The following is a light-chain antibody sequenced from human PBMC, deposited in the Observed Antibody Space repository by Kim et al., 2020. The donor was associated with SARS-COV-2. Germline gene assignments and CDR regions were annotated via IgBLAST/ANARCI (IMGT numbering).Light chain of an antibody. J-gene: IGLJ1*01. CDR3: LLYYGGAYV. Sequence: PGGTLTPTCPSSTGAGTSGYYPNWFQQKPGQAPRALIYSTSNKPSWTPARFSGSLLGGKAALTLSGVQPEDEAEYYCLLYYGGAYVFGTGTKVTVL. CDR1: TGAGTSGYY. CDR2: STS. V-gene: IGLV7-43*01.